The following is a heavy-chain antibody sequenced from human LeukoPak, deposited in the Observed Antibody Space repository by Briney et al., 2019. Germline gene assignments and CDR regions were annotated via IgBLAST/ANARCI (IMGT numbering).Heavy chain of an antibody. J-gene: IGHJ5*02. CDR3: AFKLELPPSEVWFDP. Sequence: ASVKVSCKASRYTFTTYGISWVRQAPGQRLEGMGWISAYNGNTIYAQNLQGRVTMTTDTSTSTVYMELRSLRSDDTAVYYCAFKLELPPSEVWFDPWGQGTLVTVSS. V-gene: IGHV1-18*01. CDR1: RYTFTTYG. D-gene: IGHD1-7*01. CDR2: ISAYNGNT.